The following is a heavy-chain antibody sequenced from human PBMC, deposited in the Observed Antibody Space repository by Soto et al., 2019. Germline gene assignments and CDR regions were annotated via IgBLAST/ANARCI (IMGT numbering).Heavy chain of an antibody. CDR1: GGSISSSSYY. D-gene: IGHD3-3*01. V-gene: IGHV4-39*01. J-gene: IGHJ5*02. CDR3: ARHIRFLEWLLSLEGNWFDP. CDR2: IYYSGST. Sequence: SETLSLTCTVSGGSISSSSYYWGWIRQPPGKGLEWIGSIYYSGSTYYNPSLKSRVTISVDTSKNQFSLKLSSVTAADTAVYYCARHIRFLEWLLSLEGNWFDPWGQGTLVTVSS.